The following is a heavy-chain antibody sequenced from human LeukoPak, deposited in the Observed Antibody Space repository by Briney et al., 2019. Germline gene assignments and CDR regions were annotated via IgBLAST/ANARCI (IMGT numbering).Heavy chain of an antibody. CDR3: ARDYDILTGYCNWFDP. J-gene: IGHJ5*02. CDR2: INPNSGGI. Sequence: ASVKVSCKASGYIFTSYGISWVRQAPGQGLEWMGWINPNSGGINYAQKFQGRVTMTRDTSISTAYMELSRLRSDDTAVYYCARDYDILTGYCNWFDPWGQGTLVTVSS. CDR1: GYIFTSYG. D-gene: IGHD3-9*01. V-gene: IGHV1-2*02.